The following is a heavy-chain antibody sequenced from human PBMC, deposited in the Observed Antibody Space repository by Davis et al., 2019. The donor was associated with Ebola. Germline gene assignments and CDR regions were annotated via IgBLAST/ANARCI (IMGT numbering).Heavy chain of an antibody. CDR1: GFTFSYAW. J-gene: IGHJ4*02. Sequence: GESLKISCAASGFTFSYAWMSWVRQAPGKGLEWVGRIKSKTDGGTTDYAAPVKGRFSISRDDSKNTLYLQMNSLRTEDTAVYYCATDTTYSSSSGHLDYWGQGTLVTVSS. V-gene: IGHV3-15*01. D-gene: IGHD6-6*01. CDR3: ATDTTYSSSSGHLDY. CDR2: IKSKTDGGTT.